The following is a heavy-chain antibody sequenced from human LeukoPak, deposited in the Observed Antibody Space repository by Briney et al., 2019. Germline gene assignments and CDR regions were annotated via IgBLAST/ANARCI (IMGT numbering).Heavy chain of an antibody. Sequence: SVKVSCKASGGTFSSYAISWVRQAPGQGLEWMGRIIPILGLANYAQKFQGRVTITADKSTSTAFMELSSLRSEDTAVYYCARSRGDYYDSGDYWGQGTLVTVSS. CDR3: ARSRGDYYDSGDY. D-gene: IGHD3-10*01. CDR2: IIPILGLA. CDR1: GGTFSSYA. J-gene: IGHJ4*02. V-gene: IGHV1-69*04.